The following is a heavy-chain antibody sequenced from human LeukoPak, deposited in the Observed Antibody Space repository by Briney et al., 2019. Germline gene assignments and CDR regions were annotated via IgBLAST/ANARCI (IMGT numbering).Heavy chain of an antibody. D-gene: IGHD6-13*01. Sequence: GGSLRLSCAASGFTFSSNGMHCVRQAPAKGLEWVAFIRFDGSNTYYADSVKGRLTISRDTSKNTLYLQMNSLRPEDTAVYYCAKAGGSSWAVLDYWGQGTLVTVSS. J-gene: IGHJ4*02. CDR2: IRFDGSNT. CDR1: GFTFSSNG. CDR3: AKAGGSSWAVLDY. V-gene: IGHV3-30*02.